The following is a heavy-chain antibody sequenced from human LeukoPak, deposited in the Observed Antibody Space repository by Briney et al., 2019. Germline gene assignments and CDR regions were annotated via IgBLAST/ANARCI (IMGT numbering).Heavy chain of an antibody. CDR2: IYPGDSDT. V-gene: IGHV5-51*01. CDR1: GYSFTSYW. Sequence: GESLKISCEGSGYSFTSYWIGWVRQMPGKGLEWMGIIYPGDSDTRYSPSFQGQVTISADKSISTAYLQWSSLKASDTAMYYCASLGGYSYGSRLPFGYWGQGTLVTVSS. D-gene: IGHD5-18*01. CDR3: ASLGGYSYGSRLPFGY. J-gene: IGHJ4*02.